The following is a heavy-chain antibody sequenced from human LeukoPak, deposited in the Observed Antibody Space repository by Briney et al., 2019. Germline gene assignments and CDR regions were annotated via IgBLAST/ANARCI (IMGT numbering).Heavy chain of an antibody. V-gene: IGHV3-7*01. CDR3: ATYSSLNRREFQY. D-gene: IGHD3-22*01. Sequence: GGSLRLSCTASGFTFRNYAMHWLRQAPGKGLQWVANIKADGSEKYYVDSVKGRFTISRDNAKNSLYLQMNSLRAEDTAVYYCATYSSLNRREFQYWGQGTLLTVSS. J-gene: IGHJ1*01. CDR1: GFTFRNYA. CDR2: IKADGSEK.